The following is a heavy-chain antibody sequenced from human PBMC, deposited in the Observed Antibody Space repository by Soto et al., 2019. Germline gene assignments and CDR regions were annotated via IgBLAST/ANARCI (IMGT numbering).Heavy chain of an antibody. J-gene: IGHJ6*04. CDR1: GFTVSNNY. Sequence: GGSLRLSCAASGFTVSNNYISWVRQPPGKGLEWVSLIYSGGSTYYADSVKGRFTLSRDNSKHAVYLQMHRLRAEHTAVYSCPRAEWGSSYTQYYYALDVWGKGPAGTVAS. CDR3: PRAEWGSSYTQYYYALDV. D-gene: IGHD6-13*01. CDR2: IYSGGST. V-gene: IGHV3-53*03.